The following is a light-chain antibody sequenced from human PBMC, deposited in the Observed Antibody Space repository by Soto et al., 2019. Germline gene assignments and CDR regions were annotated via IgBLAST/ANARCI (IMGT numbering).Light chain of an antibody. CDR2: SNN. CDR3: AAWYDSLNGDV. J-gene: IGLJ1*01. CDR1: SSNIGSNT. V-gene: IGLV1-44*01. Sequence: QSVLTQPPSASGTPGQRVTISCSGSSSNIGSNTVNCYQQLPGTAPKLLIYSNNQRPSGVPDRFSGYKSGTSASLAISGLKSEDEADYYCAAWYDSLNGDVFANGKKVTVL.